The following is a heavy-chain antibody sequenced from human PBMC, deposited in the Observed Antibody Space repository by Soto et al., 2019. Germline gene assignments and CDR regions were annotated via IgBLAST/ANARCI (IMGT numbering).Heavy chain of an antibody. J-gene: IGHJ3*02. CDR3: AAPRSYYYDSSGLDAFDI. D-gene: IGHD3-22*01. V-gene: IGHV1-58*01. CDR2: IVVGSGNT. CDR1: GFTFTSSA. Sequence: GPSVKVSCKASGFTFTSSAVQWVRQARGQRLEWIGWIVVGSGNTNYAQKFQERVTITRDMSTSTAYMELSSLRSEDTAVYYCAAPRSYYYDSSGLDAFDIWGQGTMVTVPS.